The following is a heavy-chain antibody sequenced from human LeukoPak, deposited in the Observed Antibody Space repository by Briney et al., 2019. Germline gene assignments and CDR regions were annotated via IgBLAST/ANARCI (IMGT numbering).Heavy chain of an antibody. V-gene: IGHV3-30*02. J-gene: IGHJ3*02. CDR2: LRYDGSIK. Sequence: PGGSLRLSCAASGFTFSSFGMHWVRQAPGKGLEWVAFLRYDGSIKYYADSVKGRFTISRDKSKNTLYLQMNSLRPEDTAVYYCARDHKQLVLYDAFDIWGQGTMVTVSS. D-gene: IGHD6-13*01. CDR1: GFTFSSFG. CDR3: ARDHKQLVLYDAFDI.